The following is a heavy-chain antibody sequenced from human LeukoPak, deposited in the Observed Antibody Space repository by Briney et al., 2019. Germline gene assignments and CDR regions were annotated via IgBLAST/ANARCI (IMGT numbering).Heavy chain of an antibody. CDR2: IYSGGST. CDR3: ARDGRYQRSFDY. Sequence: GGSLRLSCAASGFTVSSNYMSRVRQAPGKGLEWVSVIYSGGSTYYADSVKGRFTISRDNSKNTLYLQMNSLRAEDTAVYYCARDGRYQRSFDYWGQGTLVTVSS. V-gene: IGHV3-66*01. D-gene: IGHD2-2*01. J-gene: IGHJ4*02. CDR1: GFTVSSNY.